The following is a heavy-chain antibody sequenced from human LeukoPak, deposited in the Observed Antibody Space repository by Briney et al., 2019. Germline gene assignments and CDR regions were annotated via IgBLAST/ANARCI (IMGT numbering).Heavy chain of an antibody. Sequence: PGGSLRLSCAASGFTFNSYAMHWVRQAPGKGLEWVSYISSSSSSIYYADSVKGRFTISRDNANNSLYLQMNSLRAEDTAVYYCATTDVWSDVWSGYPNDYWGQGTLVTVSS. D-gene: IGHD3-3*01. CDR1: GFTFNSYA. CDR3: ATTDVWSDVWSGYPNDY. J-gene: IGHJ4*02. CDR2: ISSSSSSI. V-gene: IGHV3-48*01.